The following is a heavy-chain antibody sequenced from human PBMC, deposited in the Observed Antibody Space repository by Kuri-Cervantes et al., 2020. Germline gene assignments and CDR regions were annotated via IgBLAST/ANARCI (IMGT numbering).Heavy chain of an antibody. D-gene: IGHD6-13*01. Sequence: GESLKISCAASGFTFSSYNIHWARQAPGKGLEWVGVISDDGSNKYYADSVKGRFTISRDNSKNTLDLQMNSLRAEDTAVYYCAREGIRSSSWFLYYWGQGTLVTVSS. J-gene: IGHJ4*02. V-gene: IGHV3-30*03. CDR1: GFTFSSYN. CDR2: ISDDGSNK. CDR3: AREGIRSSSWFLYY.